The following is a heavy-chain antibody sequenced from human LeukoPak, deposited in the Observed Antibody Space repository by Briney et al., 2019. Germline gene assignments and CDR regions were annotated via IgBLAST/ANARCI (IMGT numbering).Heavy chain of an antibody. CDR2: ISYDGSNK. V-gene: IGHV3-30-3*01. Sequence: GGSLRLSCAASGFTFSSYAMHWVRQAPGKGLEWVAVISYDGSNKYYADSVKGRFTISRDNSKNTLYLQMNSLRAEDTAVYYCARLGVVPAAIPYYYYGMDVWGQGTTVTVSS. CDR1: GFTFSSYA. CDR3: ARLGVVPAAIPYYYYGMDV. J-gene: IGHJ6*02. D-gene: IGHD2-2*01.